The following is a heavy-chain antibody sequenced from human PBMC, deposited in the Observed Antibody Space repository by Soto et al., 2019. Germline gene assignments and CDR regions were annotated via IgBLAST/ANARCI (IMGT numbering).Heavy chain of an antibody. Sequence: PVGSRILSCSASVFIFISYAVGWVRQTPVNGLEWVSVISVNALSTYYACSVKVRFIISIYNSRDTLSLQMDSLRGEDTAIYYCAKTKGNYCSGGSCYYFDNWGQGALVTVSS. CDR1: VFIFISYA. V-gene: IGHV3-23*01. CDR3: AKTKGNYCSGGSCYYFDN. J-gene: IGHJ4*02. CDR2: ISVNALST. D-gene: IGHD2-15*01.